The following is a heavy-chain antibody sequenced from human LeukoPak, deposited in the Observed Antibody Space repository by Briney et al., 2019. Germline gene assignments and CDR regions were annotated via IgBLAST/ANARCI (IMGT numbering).Heavy chain of an antibody. J-gene: IGHJ4*02. CDR1: GGSISSSSYY. Sequence: SETLSLTCIVSGGSISSSSYYWGWIRQPPGKGLEWIGTIYYSGSTYYNLSLKSRVTISVDTSKNQFSLKLSSVIAADTAVYFCVREGEWALPFDYWGQGTLVTVSS. V-gene: IGHV4-39*01. D-gene: IGHD3-16*01. CDR2: IYYSGST. CDR3: VREGEWALPFDY.